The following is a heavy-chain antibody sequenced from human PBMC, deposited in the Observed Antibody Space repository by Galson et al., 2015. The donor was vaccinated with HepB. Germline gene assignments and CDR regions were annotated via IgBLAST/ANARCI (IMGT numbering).Heavy chain of an antibody. Sequence: ETLSLTCTVSGGSISSSSYYWGWIRQPPGKGLEWIGSIYYSGSTYYNPSLKSRVTISVDTSKNQLSLKLSSVTAADTAVYYRARLEGEDGFWSGYYGGVGAPPNWFDPWGQGTLVTVSS. V-gene: IGHV4-39*01. CDR2: IYYSGST. CDR1: GGSISSSSYY. J-gene: IGHJ5*02. CDR3: ARLEGEDGFWSGYYGGVGAPPNWFDP. D-gene: IGHD3-3*01.